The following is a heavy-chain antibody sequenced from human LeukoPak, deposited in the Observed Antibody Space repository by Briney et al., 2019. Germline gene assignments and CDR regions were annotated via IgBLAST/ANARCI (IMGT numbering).Heavy chain of an antibody. D-gene: IGHD6-13*01. CDR2: IIPIFGTA. CDR1: GGTFSSYA. V-gene: IGHV1-69*13. Sequence: SVKVSCKASGGTFSSYAISWVRQAPGQGLEWMGGIIPIFGTANYAQKSQGRVTITADESTSTAYMELSSLRSEDTAVYYCARASSSIDAFDIWGQGTMVTVSS. J-gene: IGHJ3*02. CDR3: ARASSSIDAFDI.